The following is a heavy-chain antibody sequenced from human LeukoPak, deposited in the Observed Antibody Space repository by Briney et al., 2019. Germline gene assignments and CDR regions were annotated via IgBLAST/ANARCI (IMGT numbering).Heavy chain of an antibody. V-gene: IGHV4-59*08. D-gene: IGHD2-2*01. Sequence: SETLSLTCSVSGDSFSNYYWTWIRQPPGKGLEWIGYVYYSGSTNYNPSLKTRLHPSVDTSKNRFSLKLSSVTAADTAVYYCASSPRLTTSWFLFDSWGHGTLVTVSS. J-gene: IGHJ5*01. CDR2: VYYSGST. CDR1: GDSFSNYY. CDR3: ASSPRLTTSWFLFDS.